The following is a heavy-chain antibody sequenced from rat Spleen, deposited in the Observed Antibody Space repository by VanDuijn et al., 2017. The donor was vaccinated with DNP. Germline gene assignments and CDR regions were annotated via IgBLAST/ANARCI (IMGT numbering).Heavy chain of an antibody. Sequence: EVQLQESGPGLVKPSQSLSLTCSVTGYSITSSYRWNWIRKFPGNKMEWIGHIRYSGTTNYNPSLKSRISITRDASKNQFFLQLRSVTTEDTATYYCARSVRATSYYAMDAWGQGTSVTVSS. CDR2: IRYSGTT. CDR1: GYSITSSY. V-gene: IGHV3-1*01. D-gene: IGHD1-3*01. J-gene: IGHJ4*01. CDR3: ARSVRATSYYAMDA.